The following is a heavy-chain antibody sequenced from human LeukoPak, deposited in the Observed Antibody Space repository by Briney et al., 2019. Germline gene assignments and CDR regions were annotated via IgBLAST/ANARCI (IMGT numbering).Heavy chain of an antibody. V-gene: IGHV4-34*01. Sequence: PSETLSLTCAVYGGSFSGYYWSWIRQPPGKGLEWIGEINHSGSTYYNPSLKSRVSLSVDTSKNQFSLKLTSVTAADTAVYYCVRVGYTYGYDYWGQGTLVIVSS. J-gene: IGHJ4*02. D-gene: IGHD5-18*01. CDR3: VRVGYTYGYDY. CDR2: INHSGST. CDR1: GGSFSGYY.